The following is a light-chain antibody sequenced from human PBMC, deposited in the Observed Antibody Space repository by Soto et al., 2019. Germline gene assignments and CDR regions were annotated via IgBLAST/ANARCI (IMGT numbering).Light chain of an antibody. CDR3: HRRSRGTPWT. V-gene: IGKV3-11*01. CDR2: DAS. Sequence: IVFTQAAYTLSLSPPKLATLSFRSIESLSTYLGLYQQRPGRAPRLLIYDASYCATGIAARFSGSGSGTDFALTISSRRLEDDAVEYYHRRSRGTPWTFGQGTKLDIK. CDR1: ESLSTY. J-gene: IGKJ1*01.